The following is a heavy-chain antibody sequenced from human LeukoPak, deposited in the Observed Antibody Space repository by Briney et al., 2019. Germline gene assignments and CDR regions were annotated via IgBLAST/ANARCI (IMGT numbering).Heavy chain of an antibody. D-gene: IGHD2-2*01. Sequence: GGSLRLSCAASGFTFSSYWMHWVRQAPGKGLVWVSRINSDGTFTSYADSVKGRFTISRDNAKNTLYLQMNSLRAEDTAVYYCARDGVSVVPAEYLTFDYWGQGTLVTVSS. CDR3: ARDGVSVVPAEYLTFDY. CDR2: INSDGTFT. J-gene: IGHJ4*02. V-gene: IGHV3-74*01. CDR1: GFTFSSYW.